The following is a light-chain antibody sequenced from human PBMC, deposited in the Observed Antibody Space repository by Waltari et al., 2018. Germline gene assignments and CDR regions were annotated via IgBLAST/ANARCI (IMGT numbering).Light chain of an antibody. CDR2: AAS. J-gene: IGKJ1*01. V-gene: IGKV1-27*01. CDR1: QGINDY. Sequence: DIQMTQSPPSLSASVGDTITITCRASQGINDYLAWYQQKPGKVPELRVYAASTLPSGVPYRFSGSGSGTDFTLTISSLQPEDVATYYCQKYNSAPRTFGQGTKVEIK. CDR3: QKYNSAPRT.